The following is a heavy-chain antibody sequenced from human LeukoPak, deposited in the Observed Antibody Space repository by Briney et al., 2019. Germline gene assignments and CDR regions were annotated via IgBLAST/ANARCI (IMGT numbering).Heavy chain of an antibody. CDR2: ISSSSSYT. CDR3: AREGVAAVADAFDI. CDR1: GFTFSDHY. D-gene: IGHD6-19*01. V-gene: IGHV3-11*06. Sequence: GGSLRLSCAASGFTFSDHYMSWIRQAPGKGLEWVSYISSSSSYTNYADSVKGRFTISRDNAKNSLYLQMNSLRAEDTAVYYCAREGVAAVADAFDIWGQGTMVTVSS. J-gene: IGHJ3*02.